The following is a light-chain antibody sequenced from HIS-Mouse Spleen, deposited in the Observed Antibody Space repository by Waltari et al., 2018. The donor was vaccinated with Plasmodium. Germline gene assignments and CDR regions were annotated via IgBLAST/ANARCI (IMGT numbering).Light chain of an antibody. CDR1: RIDVGGYNY. CDR2: EVS. Sequence: QSALTQPASVSGSPGQSITISCTGTRIDVGGYNYVSWYQQHPGKAPKLMIYEVSNRPSGVSNRFSGSKSGNTASLTISGLQAEDEADYYCSSYTSSSTPVVFGGGTKLTVL. CDR3: SSYTSSSTPVV. J-gene: IGLJ2*01. V-gene: IGLV2-14*01.